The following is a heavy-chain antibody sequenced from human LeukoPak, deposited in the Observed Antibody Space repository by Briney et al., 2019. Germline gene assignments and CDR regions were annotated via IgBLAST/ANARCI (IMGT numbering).Heavy chain of an antibody. CDR3: ARVASPDILVVPAAMHLDI. J-gene: IGHJ3*02. V-gene: IGHV4-4*07. Sequence: SQTLSLTCTVSGGSISSYYWSWIRQPAGKGLEWIGRIYTSGSTNYNPSLKSRVTMSADTSKNQFSLKLSSVTAADTAVYYCARVASPDILVVPAAMHLDIWGQGTMVTVSS. D-gene: IGHD2-2*01. CDR1: GGSISSYY. CDR2: IYTSGST.